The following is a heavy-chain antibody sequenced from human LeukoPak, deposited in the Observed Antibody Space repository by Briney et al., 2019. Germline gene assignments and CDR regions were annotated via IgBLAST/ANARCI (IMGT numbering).Heavy chain of an antibody. J-gene: IGHJ4*02. CDR3: TTDDEWRPLPLGY. Sequence: PGGSLRLSCAASGFTFSSYSMNWVRQAPGKGLEWVSYISSSSSTIYYADSVKGRFTISRDNAKNSLYLQMNSLRDEDTAVYYCTTDDEWRPLPLGYWGQGTLVTVSS. CDR1: GFTFSSYS. D-gene: IGHD3-3*01. CDR2: ISSSSSTI. V-gene: IGHV3-48*02.